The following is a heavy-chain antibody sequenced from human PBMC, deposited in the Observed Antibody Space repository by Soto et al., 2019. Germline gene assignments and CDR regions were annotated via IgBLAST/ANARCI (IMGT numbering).Heavy chain of an antibody. CDR1: GYSFTTYS. CDR2: IFLGDPDT. D-gene: IGHD3-3*01. CDR3: ARGGVVTPTFGY. Sequence: GEALKISSKGSGYSFTTYSIGWVREMAGKGVKWMGIIFLGDPDTKYRPPSQGTVTIPADKPITTAYLQWSRLQASDTAMYYCARGGVVTPTFGYWGPGASVTVSS. V-gene: IGHV5-51*04. J-gene: IGHJ4*02.